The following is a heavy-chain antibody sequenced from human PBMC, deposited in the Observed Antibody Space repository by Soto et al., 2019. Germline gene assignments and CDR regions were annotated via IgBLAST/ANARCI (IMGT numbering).Heavy chain of an antibody. D-gene: IGHD2-15*01. J-gene: IGHJ5*02. CDR3: ARESDRVVVEDNWFDP. V-gene: IGHV1-18*04. CDR1: GYTFTSYG. Sequence: QVQLVQSGAEVKKPGASVKVSCKASGYTFTSYGISWVRQAPGQGREWMGWISAYNGNTNYAQKLQGRVTMTTDTSTSTAYMELRSLRSDDTAVYYCARESDRVVVEDNWFDPWSQGTLVTVSS. CDR2: ISAYNGNT.